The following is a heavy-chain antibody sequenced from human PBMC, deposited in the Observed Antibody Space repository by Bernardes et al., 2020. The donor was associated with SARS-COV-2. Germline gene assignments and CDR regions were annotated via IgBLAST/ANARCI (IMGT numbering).Heavy chain of an antibody. J-gene: IGHJ4*02. CDR1: GCTVSSNY. CDR2: IYSGGST. CDR3: ARGMGQLWLYHFDY. D-gene: IGHD5-18*01. V-gene: IGHV3-53*01. Sequence: GGSLRLSCAASGCTVSSNYMSWVRQAPGKGLEWVSAIYSGGSTYYADSMKGRFTISRDNSKNPLYLQMNSLRAEDTAVYYCARGMGQLWLYHFDYWCQGTLVTVSS.